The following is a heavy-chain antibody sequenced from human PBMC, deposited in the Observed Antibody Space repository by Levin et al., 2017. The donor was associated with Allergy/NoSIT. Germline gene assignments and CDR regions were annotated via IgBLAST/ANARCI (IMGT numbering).Heavy chain of an antibody. Sequence: SLKISCAASGFTFDDYAMHWVRQAPGKGLEWVSGISWNSGSIGYADSVKGRFTISRDNAKNSLYLQMNSLRSEDTALYYCAKGRYTVSYYYFDYWGQGTLVTVSS. J-gene: IGHJ4*02. CDR3: AKGRYTVSYYYFDY. CDR1: GFTFDDYA. V-gene: IGHV3-9*01. CDR2: ISWNSGSI. D-gene: IGHD1-26*01.